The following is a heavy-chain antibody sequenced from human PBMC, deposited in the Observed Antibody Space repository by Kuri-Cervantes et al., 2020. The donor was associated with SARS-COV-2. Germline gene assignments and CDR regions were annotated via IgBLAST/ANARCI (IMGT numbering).Heavy chain of an antibody. CDR3: TSPGYSSDPYYFDY. CDR1: GFTFSNAW. Sequence: GGSLRLPCAASGFTFSNAWMNWVRQAPGKGLEWVGRIRSKANSYATAYAASVKGRFTISRDDSKNTAYLQMNSLKTEDTAVYYCTSPGYSSDPYYFDYWGQGTLVTVSS. V-gene: IGHV3-73*01. J-gene: IGHJ4*02. D-gene: IGHD6-19*01. CDR2: IRSKANSYAT.